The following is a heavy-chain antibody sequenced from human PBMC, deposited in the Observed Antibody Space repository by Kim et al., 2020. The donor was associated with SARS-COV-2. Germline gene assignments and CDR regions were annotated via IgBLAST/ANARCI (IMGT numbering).Heavy chain of an antibody. Sequence: GGSLRLSCAASGFTFSSYGMHWVRQAPGKGLEWVAVISYDGSNKYYADSVKGRFTISRDNSKNTLYLQMNSLRAEDTAVYYCATEGGSTVAPSHYYYGMDVWGQGTTVTVSS. J-gene: IGHJ6*02. D-gene: IGHD4-17*01. CDR3: ATEGGSTVAPSHYYYGMDV. CDR1: GFTFSSYG. CDR2: ISYDGSNK. V-gene: IGHV3-30*03.